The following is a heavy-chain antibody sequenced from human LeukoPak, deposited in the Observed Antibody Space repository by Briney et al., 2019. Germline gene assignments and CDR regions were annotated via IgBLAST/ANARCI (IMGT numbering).Heavy chain of an antibody. CDR3: ARDSCTNGVCYTAY. CDR1: GGSISSSSYY. V-gene: IGHV4-39*02. Sequence: SETLSLTCTVSGGSISSSSYYWGWIRQPPGKGLEWIGSIYYSGSTYYNPSLKSRVTLSVDTSKNQFSLKLSSVTAADTAVYYCARDSCTNGVCYTAYWGQGTLVTVSS. J-gene: IGHJ4*02. D-gene: IGHD2-8*01. CDR2: IYYSGST.